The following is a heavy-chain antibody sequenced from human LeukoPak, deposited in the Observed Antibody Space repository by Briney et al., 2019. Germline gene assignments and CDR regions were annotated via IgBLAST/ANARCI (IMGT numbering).Heavy chain of an antibody. CDR2: ISSSSSTI. CDR3: AGVAGTDPDAFDI. D-gene: IGHD6-19*01. J-gene: IGHJ3*02. Sequence: GGSLRLSCAASGLTFSSYSMNWVRQAPGKGLEWVSYISSSSSTIYYADSVKGRFTISRDNAKNSLYLQMNSLRAEDTAVYYCAGVAGTDPDAFDIWGQGTMVAVSS. V-gene: IGHV3-48*01. CDR1: GLTFSSYS.